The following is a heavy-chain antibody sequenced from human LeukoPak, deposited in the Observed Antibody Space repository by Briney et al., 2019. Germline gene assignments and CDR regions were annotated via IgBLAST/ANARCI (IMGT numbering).Heavy chain of an antibody. CDR2: IYYSGST. D-gene: IGHD6-19*01. V-gene: IGHV4-59*01. CDR3: ARLRAEHRMDV. CDR1: GGSISSYY. Sequence: SETLSLTCTVSGGSISSYYWSWIRQPPGKGLEWIGYIYYSGSTNYNPSLKSRVTISVDTSKNQFSLKLSSVTAADTAVYYCARLRAEHRMDVWGQGTTVTVSS. J-gene: IGHJ6*02.